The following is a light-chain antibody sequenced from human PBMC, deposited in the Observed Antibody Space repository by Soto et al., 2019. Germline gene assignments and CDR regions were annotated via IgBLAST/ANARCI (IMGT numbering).Light chain of an antibody. J-gene: IGLJ3*02. V-gene: IGLV2-14*01. CDR1: RSDVGGYNF. Sequence: QSALTQPASVSGSPGQSITISCTGTRSDVGGYNFVSWHQQHPGKAPKVMIYGVTNRPSGVSNRFSGSKSGNTASLTISGLQAEDEADYYCSSYTGAYTWVFGGGTKLTVL. CDR2: GVT. CDR3: SSYTGAYTWV.